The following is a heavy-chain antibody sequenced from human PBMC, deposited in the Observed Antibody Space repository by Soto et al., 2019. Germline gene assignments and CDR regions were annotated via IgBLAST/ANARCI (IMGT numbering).Heavy chain of an antibody. V-gene: IGHV3-21*01. CDR1: GFTFSSYS. D-gene: IGHD6-19*01. CDR2: ISSSSSYI. CDR3: ARDARPPYSSGWPYYFDY. Sequence: GGSLRLSCAASGFTFSSYSMNWVRQAPGKGLEWVSSISSSSSYIYYADSVKGRLTISRDNAKNSLYLQMNSLRAEDTAVYYCARDARPPYSSGWPYYFDYWGQGTLVTVSS. J-gene: IGHJ4*02.